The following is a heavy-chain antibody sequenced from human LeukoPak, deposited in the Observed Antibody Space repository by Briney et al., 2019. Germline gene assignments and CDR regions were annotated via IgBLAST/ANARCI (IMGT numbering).Heavy chain of an antibody. CDR1: GFTFGNYW. CDR3: AKDARSIAAAGKGLDY. Sequence: GGSLRLSCAAPGFTFGNYWMSWVRQAPGKGLEWVANIKQDGSETYYVDSVEGRFTISRDNAKNSLYLHMNSLRAEDTAVYYCAKDARSIAAAGKGLDYWGQGTLVTVSS. V-gene: IGHV3-7*01. D-gene: IGHD6-13*01. CDR2: IKQDGSET. J-gene: IGHJ4*02.